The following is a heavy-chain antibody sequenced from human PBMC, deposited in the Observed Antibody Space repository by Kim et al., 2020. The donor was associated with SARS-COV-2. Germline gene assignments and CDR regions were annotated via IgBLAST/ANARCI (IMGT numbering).Heavy chain of an antibody. D-gene: IGHD4-17*01. Sequence: SETLSLTCAVSGGSISSSNWWSWVRQPPGKGLEWIGEIYHSGSTNYNPSLKSRVTISVDKSKNQFSLKLSSVTAADTAVYYCAREPTGSNQPKKHGDAFDIWGQGTMVTVSS. J-gene: IGHJ3*02. V-gene: IGHV4-4*02. CDR1: GGSISSSNW. CDR3: AREPTGSNQPKKHGDAFDI. CDR2: IYHSGST.